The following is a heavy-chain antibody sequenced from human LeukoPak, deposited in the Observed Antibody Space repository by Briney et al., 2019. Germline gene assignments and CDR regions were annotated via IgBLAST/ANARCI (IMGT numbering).Heavy chain of an antibody. V-gene: IGHV4-4*07. CDR3: ARAAELYDFWGGYGPFDL. CDR2: IHISGTF. Sequence: SETLSLTCTVSGGSTKYYCWSWIRQPAGKRLEWMGRIHISGTFNYNPSLESRVTMSIDTSKSSFFLNLTSVTAADTAVYFCARAAELYDFWGGYGPFDLWGQGKMVTVSS. D-gene: IGHD3-3*01. CDR1: GGSTKYYC. J-gene: IGHJ3*01.